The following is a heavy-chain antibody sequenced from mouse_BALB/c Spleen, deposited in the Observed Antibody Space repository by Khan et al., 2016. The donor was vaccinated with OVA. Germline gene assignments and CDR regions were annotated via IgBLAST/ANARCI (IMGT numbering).Heavy chain of an antibody. D-gene: IGHD2-2*01. J-gene: IGHJ3*01. V-gene: IGHV1-9*01. CDR1: GYTFSSYW. CDR2: ILPGSDST. CDR3: ARGGYGGFAY. Sequence: VQLQESGAELMKPGASVKISCKATGYTFSSYWIEWVKQRPGHGLEWIGDILPGSDSTNFNEKFKGKAKFNADTSSNIAYMQLSSLTSEDSAVYYCARGGYGGFAYWGQGTLVTVSA.